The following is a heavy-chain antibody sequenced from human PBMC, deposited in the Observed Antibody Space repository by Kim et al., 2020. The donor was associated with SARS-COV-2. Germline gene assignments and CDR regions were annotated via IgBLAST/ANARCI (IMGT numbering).Heavy chain of an antibody. Sequence: ASVKVSCKASGYTFTSYAMHWVRQAPGQRLEWMGWINAGNGNTKYSQKFQGRVTITRDTSASTAYMELSSLRSEDTAVYYCASGRWTLPTYGSGVPFDYWGQGTLVTVSS. CDR2: INAGNGNT. CDR3: ASGRWTLPTYGSGVPFDY. CDR1: GYTFTSYA. V-gene: IGHV1-3*01. J-gene: IGHJ4*02. D-gene: IGHD3-10*01.